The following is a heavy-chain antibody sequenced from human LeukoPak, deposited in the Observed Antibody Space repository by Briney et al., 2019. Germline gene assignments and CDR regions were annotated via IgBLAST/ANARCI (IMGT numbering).Heavy chain of an antibody. CDR2: INHSGST. V-gene: IGHV4-34*01. CDR3: ASQVRLERRYYYYYMDV. J-gene: IGHJ6*03. D-gene: IGHD1-1*01. Sequence: PSETLSLTCAVYGGSLSDYYWSWIRQPPGKGLEWIGEINHSGSTNYNPSLKSRVTISLDTSKNQFSLKPSSVTAADTAVYYCASQVRLERRYYYYYMDVWDKGTTVTVSS. CDR1: GGSLSDYY.